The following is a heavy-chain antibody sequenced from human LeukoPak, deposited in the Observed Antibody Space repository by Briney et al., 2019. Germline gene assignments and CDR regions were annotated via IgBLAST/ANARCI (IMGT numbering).Heavy chain of an antibody. V-gene: IGHV3-21*01. D-gene: IGHD6-6*01. CDR1: GFTFSSYS. CDR2: ISSSSSYI. J-gene: IGHJ4*02. Sequence: GGSLRLSCAASGFTFSSYSMNWVRQAPGEGLEWVSSISSSSSYIYYADSVKGRFTISRDNAKNSLYLQMNSLRAEDTAVYYCARIIAARRYFDYWGQGTLVTVSS. CDR3: ARIIAARRYFDY.